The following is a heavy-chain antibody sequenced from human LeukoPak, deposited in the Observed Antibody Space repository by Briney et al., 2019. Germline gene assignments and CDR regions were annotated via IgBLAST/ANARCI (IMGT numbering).Heavy chain of an antibody. J-gene: IGHJ4*02. CDR2: IIPILGIA. CDR3: ATLPPYCSSTSCRRALDY. CDR1: GGTFSSYA. Sequence: SVKVSCKASGGTFSSYAISWVRQAPGQGLEWMGRIIPILGIANYAQKFQGRVTITADKSTSTAYMELSSLRSEDTAVHYCATLPPYCSSTSCRRALDYWGQGTLVTVSS. D-gene: IGHD2-2*01. V-gene: IGHV1-69*04.